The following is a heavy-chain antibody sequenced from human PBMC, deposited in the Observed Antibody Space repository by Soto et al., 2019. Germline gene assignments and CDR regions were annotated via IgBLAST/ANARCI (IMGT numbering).Heavy chain of an antibody. D-gene: IGHD6-6*01. J-gene: IGHJ6*02. CDR3: AKAQRDSSSSYVYYYYGMDV. V-gene: IGHV3-23*01. CDR2: ISGSGGST. Sequence: GGSLRLSCAASGFTFSSYAMSGVRQAPGKGLEWVSAISGSGGSTYYADSVKGRFTISRDNSKNTLYLQMNSLRAEDTAVYYCAKAQRDSSSSYVYYYYGMDVWGQGTTVTVSS. CDR1: GFTFSSYA.